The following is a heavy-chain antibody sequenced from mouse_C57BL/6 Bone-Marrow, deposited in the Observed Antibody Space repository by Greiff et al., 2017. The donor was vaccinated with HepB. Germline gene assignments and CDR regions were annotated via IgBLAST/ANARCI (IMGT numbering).Heavy chain of an antibody. J-gene: IGHJ4*01. V-gene: IGHV1-81*01. CDR1: GYTFTSYG. CDR3: ARSTVGDAMDY. Sequence: QVQLQQSGAELARPGASVKLSCKASGYTFTSYGISWVKQRTGQGLEWIGEIYPRSGNTYYNEKFKGKATLTADKSSSTAYMELRSLTSEDSAVYFCARSTVGDAMDYWGQGTSVTVSS. CDR2: IYPRSGNT.